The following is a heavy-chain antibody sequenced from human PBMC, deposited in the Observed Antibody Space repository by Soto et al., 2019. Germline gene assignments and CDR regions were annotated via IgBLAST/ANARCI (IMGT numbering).Heavy chain of an antibody. D-gene: IGHD3-16*02. J-gene: IGHJ5*02. CDR1: GGSFSGYY. CDR2: INHSGST. Sequence: QVQLQQWGAGLLKPSETLSLTCAVYGGSFSGYYWSWIRQPPGKGLEWIGEINHSGSTNYNPSLKSRVTISVDTSKNHFSLKLSSVTAADTAVYYCASGRSGSVSWFDPWGQGTLVTVSS. V-gene: IGHV4-34*01. CDR3: ASGRSGSVSWFDP.